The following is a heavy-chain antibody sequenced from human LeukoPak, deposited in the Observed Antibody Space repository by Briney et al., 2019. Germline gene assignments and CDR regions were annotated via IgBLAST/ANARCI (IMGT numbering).Heavy chain of an antibody. CDR3: ASESSACSGGSCYSGLFDY. CDR2: IYYSGST. V-gene: IGHV4-39*07. D-gene: IGHD2-15*01. Sequence: SQTLSLTCTVSGGSISSVSYYWGWIRQPPGKGLEWIGSIYYSGSTYYNPSLKSRVTISVDTSKNQFSLKLSSVTAADTAVYYCASESSACSGGSCYSGLFDYWGQGTLVTVSS. CDR1: GGSISSVSYY. J-gene: IGHJ4*02.